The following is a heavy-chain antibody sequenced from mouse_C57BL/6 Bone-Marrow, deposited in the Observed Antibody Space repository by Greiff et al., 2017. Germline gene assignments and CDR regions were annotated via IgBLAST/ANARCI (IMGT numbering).Heavy chain of an antibody. CDR3: ARRTNWAFDY. CDR1: GYTFTDYN. CDR2: INPNNGGT. D-gene: IGHD4-1*01. Sequence: EVQVVESGPELVKPGASVKLSCKASGYTFTDYNMHWVKQSPGKSLEWIGYINPNNGGTSYNQKFKGKATLTVNKSSSPAYMELRSLTSEDSAVYYCARRTNWAFDYWGQGTTLTVSS. J-gene: IGHJ2*01. V-gene: IGHV1-22*01.